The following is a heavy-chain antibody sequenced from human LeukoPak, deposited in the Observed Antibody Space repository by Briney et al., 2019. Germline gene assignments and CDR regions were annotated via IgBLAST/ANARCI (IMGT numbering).Heavy chain of an antibody. D-gene: IGHD3-10*01. CDR3: ARAVDYYDAFDI. J-gene: IGHJ3*02. CDR2: ISSSSRYI. CDR1: GLTLSNYR. Sequence: PGGALRLSRAASGLTLSNYRMNWVRQAPGKRGEWVSSISSSSRYIYYADLVKGRYTITRDNAKNSLYLQMNSLRAEDTAVYYCARAVDYYDAFDIWGQGTMVTVSS. V-gene: IGHV3-21*04.